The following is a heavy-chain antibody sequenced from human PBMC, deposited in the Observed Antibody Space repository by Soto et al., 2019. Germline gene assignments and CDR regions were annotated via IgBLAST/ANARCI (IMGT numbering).Heavy chain of an antibody. J-gene: IGHJ4*02. CDR3: ARDVAMPTGLGLGY. V-gene: IGHV3-30*03. Sequence: QVQVVESGGGVVQHGTSLRLSCAASGFAFTNYGIHWVRQAPGKGLEWVAHISNDGSKKFYGDSVKGRFTISRDNSENTVYLQMTSLRPDDTAVFYCARDVAMPTGLGLGYWGQGTLVTVSS. D-gene: IGHD6-19*01. CDR2: ISNDGSKK. CDR1: GFAFTNYG.